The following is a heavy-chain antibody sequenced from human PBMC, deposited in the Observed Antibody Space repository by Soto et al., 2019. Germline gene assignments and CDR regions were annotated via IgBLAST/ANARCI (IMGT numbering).Heavy chain of an antibody. CDR1: GFTFNKFG. V-gene: IGHV3-30*18. Sequence: QVHLGESGGGVVQPGGSLRLSCTAAGFTFNKFGMHWVRRTPGKGLEWVAALSYDGNHDFYADSVRGRLIISRDNSKNTLFLQMNTLKPDDTAVYYCVKERADFVTVPHATSGMDVWGPGTTVTVSS. CDR2: LSYDGNHD. CDR3: VKERADFVTVPHATSGMDV. D-gene: IGHD2-15*01. J-gene: IGHJ6*02.